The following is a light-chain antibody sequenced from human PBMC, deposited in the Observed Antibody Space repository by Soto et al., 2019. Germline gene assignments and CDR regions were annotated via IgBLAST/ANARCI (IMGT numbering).Light chain of an antibody. CDR1: SSNIGNNY. CDR2: DNN. CDR3: GTWDSSLSAVV. J-gene: IGLJ2*01. Sequence: LTQPPSVSAAPGQKVTISCSGSSSNIGNNYVSWYQQLPGTAPKLLIYDNNKRPSGIPDRFSGSKSGTSATLGITGLQTGDEADYYCGTWDSSLSAVVFGGGTKLTVL. V-gene: IGLV1-51*01.